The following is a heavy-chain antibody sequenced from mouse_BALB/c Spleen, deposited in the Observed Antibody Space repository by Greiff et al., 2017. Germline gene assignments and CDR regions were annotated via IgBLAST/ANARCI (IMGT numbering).Heavy chain of an antibody. CDR2: ISNGGGST. Sequence: DVKLVESGGGLVQPGGSLKLSCAASGFTFSSYTMSWVRQTPEKRLEWVAYISNGGGSTYYPDTVKGRFTISRDNAKNTLYLQMSSLKSEDTAMYYCARQSLSLYGNYGFAYWGQGTLVTVSA. D-gene: IGHD2-1*01. J-gene: IGHJ3*01. CDR1: GFTFSSYT. CDR3: ARQSLSLYGNYGFAY. V-gene: IGHV5-12-2*01.